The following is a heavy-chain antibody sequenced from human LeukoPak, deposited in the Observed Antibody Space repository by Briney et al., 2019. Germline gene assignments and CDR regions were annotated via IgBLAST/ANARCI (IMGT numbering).Heavy chain of an antibody. V-gene: IGHV3-48*01. CDR1: GFTFSSYS. Sequence: PGGSLRLSCAASGFTFSSYSMNWVRQAPGKGLEWVSYISSGSSAISYADSVRGRFTISRDTGKNSLYLQMNSLRAEDTAVYYCARVISSSWGHYFDYWGQGTLVTVSS. J-gene: IGHJ4*02. CDR3: ARVISSSWGHYFDY. CDR2: ISSGSSAI. D-gene: IGHD6-13*01.